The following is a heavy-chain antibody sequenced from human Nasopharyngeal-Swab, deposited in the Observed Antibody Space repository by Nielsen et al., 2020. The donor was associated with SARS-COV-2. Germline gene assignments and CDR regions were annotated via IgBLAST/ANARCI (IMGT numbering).Heavy chain of an antibody. CDR1: GFTFSSYA. CDR2: ISGSGGST. CDR3: AKGYSGSYYALYYYYYMDV. V-gene: IGHV3-23*01. Sequence: GESLKISCAASGFTFSSYAMSWVRQAPGKGLEWVSAISGSGGSTYYADSVKGRFTISRHNSKNTLYLQMNSLRAEDTAVYYCAKGYSGSYYALYYYYYMDVWGKGTTVTVSS. D-gene: IGHD1-26*01. J-gene: IGHJ6*03.